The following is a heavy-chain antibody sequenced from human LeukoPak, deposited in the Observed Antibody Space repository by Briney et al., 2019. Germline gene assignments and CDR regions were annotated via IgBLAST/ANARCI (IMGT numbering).Heavy chain of an antibody. CDR3: ERGRTPLWFGLAINWFDP. CDR1: GGSFSGDY. J-gene: IGHJ5*02. Sequence: SETLSLTCAVYGGSFSGDYWSWIRQPPGKGLEWIGEINHSGSTNYNPSLESRVTISVDTSKNQFSLKLSSVTAADTAVYYCERGRTPLWFGLAINWFDPWGQGTLVTVSS. CDR2: INHSGST. V-gene: IGHV4-34*01. D-gene: IGHD3-10*01.